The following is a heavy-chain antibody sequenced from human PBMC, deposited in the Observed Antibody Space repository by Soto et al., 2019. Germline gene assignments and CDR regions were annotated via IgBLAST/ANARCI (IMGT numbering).Heavy chain of an antibody. V-gene: IGHV1-8*02. CDR1: GYTFTSYA. J-gene: IGHJ5*02. CDR2: MNPNSGNT. CDR3: AGSKSKWLVEGNNWFDP. Sequence: ASVKVSCKASGYTFTSYAMHWVRQAPGQRLEWMGWMNPNSGNTGYAQKFQGRVTMTRNTSISTAYMELSSLRSEDTAVYYCAGSKSKWLVEGNNWFDPWGQGTLVTVSS. D-gene: IGHD6-19*01.